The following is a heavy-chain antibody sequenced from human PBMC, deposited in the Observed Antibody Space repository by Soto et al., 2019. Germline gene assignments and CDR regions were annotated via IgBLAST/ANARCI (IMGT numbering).Heavy chain of an antibody. V-gene: IGHV3-21*01. CDR2: ISSSSSYI. CDR1: GFTFSSYS. CDR3: ARGTGYYGSGSSTPFDY. D-gene: IGHD3-10*01. Sequence: EVQLVESGGGLVKPGGSLRLSCAASGFTFSSYSMNWVRQAPGKGLEWVSSISSSSSYIYYADSVKGRFTISRDNAKNSLYLQMNSLRAEDTAVYYCARGTGYYGSGSSTPFDYWGQGTLVTVSS. J-gene: IGHJ4*02.